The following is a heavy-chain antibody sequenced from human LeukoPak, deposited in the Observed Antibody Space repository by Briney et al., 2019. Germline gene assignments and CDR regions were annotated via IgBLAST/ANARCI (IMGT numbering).Heavy chain of an antibody. D-gene: IGHD2-15*01. J-gene: IGHJ4*02. CDR1: GFTFSSYG. Sequence: GGSLRLSCAASGFTFSSYGMSWVRQAPGKGLEWVSAISGSGGSTYYADSVKGRFTISRDNSKNTLYLQMNSLRAEDTAVYYCAKDSCSGGSCYSSFFDYWGQGTLVTVSS. CDR3: AKDSCSGGSCYSSFFDY. V-gene: IGHV3-23*01. CDR2: ISGSGGST.